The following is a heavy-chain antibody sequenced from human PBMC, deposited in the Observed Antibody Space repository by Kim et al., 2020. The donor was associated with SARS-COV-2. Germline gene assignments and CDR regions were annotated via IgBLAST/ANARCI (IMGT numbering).Heavy chain of an antibody. J-gene: IGHJ4*02. Sequence: ASVKVSCKASGYTFTGYYMHWVRQAPGQGLEWMGWINPNTGGTNYAQKFQGRVSMTRDTSIRTAYMELSSLRSDDTAVYFCARVGSGSSPLDSWGQGTLVTVSS. D-gene: IGHD1-26*01. V-gene: IGHV1-2*02. CDR1: GYTFTGYY. CDR2: INPNTGGT. CDR3: ARVGSGSSPLDS.